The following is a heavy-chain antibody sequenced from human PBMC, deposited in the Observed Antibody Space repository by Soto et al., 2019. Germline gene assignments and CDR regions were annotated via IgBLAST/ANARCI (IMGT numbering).Heavy chain of an antibody. CDR1: GDSISSSSYY. J-gene: IGHJ5*02. Sequence: SETLSLTCTVSGDSISSSSYYWGWIRQPPGKGLEWIGDIYYSGTTHYNPSLKSRVTISIDTSKNQFSLHLRSVTAADTAVYYCARRKGAFFITTYNWFDPWGQGTPVTVSS. CDR2: IYYSGTT. V-gene: IGHV4-39*01. D-gene: IGHD3-22*01. CDR3: ARRKGAFFITTYNWFDP.